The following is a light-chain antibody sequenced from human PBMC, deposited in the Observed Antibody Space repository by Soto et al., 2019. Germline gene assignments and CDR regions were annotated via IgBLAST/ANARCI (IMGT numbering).Light chain of an antibody. CDR2: YDD. V-gene: IGLV1-36*01. CDR1: SSNIGNNA. Sequence: QPVLTQPPSVSEAPRQRVTISCSGSSSNIGNNAVNWYQQLPGKAPKLLIYYDDLLPSGVSDRFSGSKSGTSASLAISGLQSEDEAVYYCASLDDSLNGVVFGGGTKLTVL. J-gene: IGLJ2*01. CDR3: ASLDDSLNGVV.